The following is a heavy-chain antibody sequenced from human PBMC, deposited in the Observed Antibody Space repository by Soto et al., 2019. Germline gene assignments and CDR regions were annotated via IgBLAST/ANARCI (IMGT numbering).Heavy chain of an antibody. CDR2: INPNSGGT. V-gene: IGHV1-2*04. J-gene: IGHJ6*02. CDR3: ARGDSSSWLAYGMDV. CDR1: GYTFTGYY. D-gene: IGHD6-13*01. Sequence: QVQLVQSGAEVKKPGASVKVSCKASGYTFTGYYMHWVRQAPGQGLEWMGWINPNSGGTNYAQKFQGWVTPTGDTSLSTAYRELSRLRSDDTAVYYCARGDSSSWLAYGMDVWGQGTTVTVSS.